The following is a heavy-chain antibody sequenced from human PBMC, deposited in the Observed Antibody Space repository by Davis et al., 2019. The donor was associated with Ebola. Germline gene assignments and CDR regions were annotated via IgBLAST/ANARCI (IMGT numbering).Heavy chain of an antibody. D-gene: IGHD2-8*02. CDR2: IYYSGST. Sequence: SETLSLTCTVSGGSISSSSYYWGWIRQPPGKGLEWIGSIYYSGSTYYNPSLKRRVTISVDTSKNQFSLKLSSVTAADTAVYYCARHLGYCTGGVCYIIYNWFDPWGQGTLVTVSS. CDR3: ARHLGYCTGGVCYIIYNWFDP. J-gene: IGHJ5*02. V-gene: IGHV4-39*01. CDR1: GGSISSSSYY.